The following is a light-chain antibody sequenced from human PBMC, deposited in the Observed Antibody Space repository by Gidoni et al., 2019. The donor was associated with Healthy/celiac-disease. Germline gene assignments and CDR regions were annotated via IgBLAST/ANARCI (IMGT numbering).Light chain of an antibody. CDR2: GNS. Sequence: QSVLTQPPSVSGAPGQRVTISCTGSSSNIGAGYDVHWYQQLPGTAPKLLIYGNSNRPSGVPDRFSGSKSGTSASLAITGLQAEDEADYYCQSYDSSLSGSVVFGGDQADRP. CDR3: QSYDSSLSGSVV. J-gene: IGLJ2*01. CDR1: SSNIGAGYD. V-gene: IGLV1-40*01.